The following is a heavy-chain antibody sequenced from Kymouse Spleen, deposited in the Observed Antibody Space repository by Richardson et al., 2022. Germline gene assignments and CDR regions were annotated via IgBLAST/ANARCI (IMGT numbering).Heavy chain of an antibody. CDR1: GFTFSNAW. CDR2: IKSKTDGGTT. CDR3: TTEPYDILTGYYYYYGMDV. V-gene: IGHV3-15*01. Sequence: EVQLVESGGGLVKPGGSLRLSCAASGFTFSNAWMSWVRQAPGKGLEWVGRIKSKTDGGTTDYAAPVKGRFTISRDDSKNTLYLQMNSLKTEDTAVYYCTTEPYDILTGYYYYYGMDVWGQGTTVTVSS. J-gene: IGHJ6*02. D-gene: IGHD3-9*01.